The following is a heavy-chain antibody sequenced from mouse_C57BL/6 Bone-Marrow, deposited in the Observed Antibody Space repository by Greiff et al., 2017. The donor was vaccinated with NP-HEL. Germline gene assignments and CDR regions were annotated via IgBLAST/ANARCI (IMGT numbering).Heavy chain of an antibody. V-gene: IGHV1-15*01. CDR1: GYTFTDYE. J-gene: IGHJ1*03. CDR2: IDPETGGT. CDR3: VITTVPHWYFDV. Sequence: QVHVKQSGAELVRPGASVTLSCKASGYTFTDYEMHWVKQTPVHGLGWIGAIDPETGGTAYNQKFKGKAILTADKSSSTAYMELRSLTSEDSAVYYCVITTVPHWYFDVWGTGTTVTVSS. D-gene: IGHD1-1*01.